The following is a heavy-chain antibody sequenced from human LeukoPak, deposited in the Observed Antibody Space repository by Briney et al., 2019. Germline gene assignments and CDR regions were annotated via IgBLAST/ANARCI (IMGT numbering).Heavy chain of an antibody. Sequence: GGSLRLSCAASTFTFSSYGLHWVRQPPGKGLEWVAIISYDGSNKYYADSVKGRFTISRDNSKNTLYLQMNSLRDEDTAVYYCAKDSRFLEWLSPFDYWGQGTLVTVSS. V-gene: IGHV3-30*18. J-gene: IGHJ4*02. CDR2: ISYDGSNK. CDR1: TFTFSSYG. CDR3: AKDSRFLEWLSPFDY. D-gene: IGHD3-3*01.